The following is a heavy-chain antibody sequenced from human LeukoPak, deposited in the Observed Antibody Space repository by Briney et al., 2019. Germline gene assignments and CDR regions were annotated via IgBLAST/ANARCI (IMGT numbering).Heavy chain of an antibody. CDR1: GYSFTGYY. J-gene: IGHJ4*02. Sequence: SSVNVSCKASGYSFTGYYIHWVRQAPGQGLEWMGWINTNIGGTNYAQKFQGWVTMTRDTSISTAYMELSRLRSDDTAVYYCARGSSGSYALYDYWGQGTLVTVSS. CDR2: INTNIGGT. V-gene: IGHV1-2*04. CDR3: ARGSSGSYALYDY. D-gene: IGHD1-26*01.